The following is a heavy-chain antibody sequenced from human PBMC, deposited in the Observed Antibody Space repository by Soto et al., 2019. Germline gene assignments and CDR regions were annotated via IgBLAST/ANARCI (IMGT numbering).Heavy chain of an antibody. D-gene: IGHD2-21*02. CDR1: GFLLTTSGVG. V-gene: IGHV2-5*01. CDR3: AHRHVSDCNYGMDV. Sequence: GSGPTLVNPTQTLTLTCTFSGFLLTTSGVGVVWIRQPPGKALEWLALIYWNDDKRYSPSLKTRLTITKDTSKNQVLLTMTNMDPVDTATYYCAHRHVSDCNYGMDVWGQGTSVTVSS. J-gene: IGHJ6*02. CDR2: IYWNDDK.